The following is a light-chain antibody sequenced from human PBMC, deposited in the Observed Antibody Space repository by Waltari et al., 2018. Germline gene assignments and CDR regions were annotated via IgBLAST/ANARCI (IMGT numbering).Light chain of an antibody. J-gene: IGKJ2*01. CDR2: AAS. V-gene: IGKV3-20*01. CDR3: QQYGSSPYT. CDR1: QSVTRNF. Sequence: EIVLTQSPGTLSLSPGERATLSCRASQSVTRNFLAWYQQKPGQAPRLLIFAASSRATGIPDMFSGSGSGTDFTLTITRLEPEDFAVYYCQQYGSSPYTFGQGTNLEIK.